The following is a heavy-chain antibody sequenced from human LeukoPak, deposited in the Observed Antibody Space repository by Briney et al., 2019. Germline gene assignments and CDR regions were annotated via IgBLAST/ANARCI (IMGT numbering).Heavy chain of an antibody. J-gene: IGHJ6*03. V-gene: IGHV3-23*01. Sequence: GGSLGLSCAASGFTFSSYAMSWVRQAPGKGLEWVSAISGSGGSTYYADSAKGRFTISRDNAKNSLYLQMNSLRAEDTAVYYCARVGWYYYMDVWGKGTTVTVSS. CDR3: ARVGWYYYMDV. CDR2: ISGSGGST. CDR1: GFTFSSYA.